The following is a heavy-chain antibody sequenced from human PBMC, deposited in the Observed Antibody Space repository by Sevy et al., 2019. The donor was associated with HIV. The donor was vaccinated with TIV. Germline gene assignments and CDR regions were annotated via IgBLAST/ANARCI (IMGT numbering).Heavy chain of an antibody. CDR1: GFTFSSYW. D-gene: IGHD2-2*02. Sequence: GGSLRLSCAASGFTFSSYWMSWVRQAPGKGLEWVANIKHDGSEKYYVDSVKGRFTISRDNAKNSLYLQMNSLRAEDTAVYYCARDVGRDIVVVPAAILDYYYGMDVWVQGTTVTVSS. J-gene: IGHJ6*02. CDR2: IKHDGSEK. V-gene: IGHV3-7*01. CDR3: ARDVGRDIVVVPAAILDYYYGMDV.